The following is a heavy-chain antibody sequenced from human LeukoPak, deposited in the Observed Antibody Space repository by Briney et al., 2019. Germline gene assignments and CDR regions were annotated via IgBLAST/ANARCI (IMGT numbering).Heavy chain of an antibody. CDR2: INHSGST. Sequence: PSETLSLTCAVYGGSFSGYYWSWIRQPPGQGLEWIGEINHSGSTNYNPSLKSRVTISVDTSKNQFSLKLSSVTAADTAVYYCARRGSSFFDYWGQGILVTVSS. CDR3: ARRGSSFFDY. J-gene: IGHJ4*02. D-gene: IGHD6-13*01. CDR1: GGSFSGYY. V-gene: IGHV4-34*01.